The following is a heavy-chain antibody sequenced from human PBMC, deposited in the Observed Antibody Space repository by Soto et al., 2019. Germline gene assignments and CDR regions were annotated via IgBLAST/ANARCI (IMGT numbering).Heavy chain of an antibody. CDR2: ISGSGGST. CDR1: GFTCISHA. CDR3: AKDVCMFGGFRITVSFCYFMDV. D-gene: IGHD3-16*01. J-gene: IGHJ6*03. V-gene: IGHV3-23*01. Sequence: PWGSLRLSCTVAGFTCISHAMSCGRQAPGKGLEWVSAISGSGGSTYYADSVKGRFTISRDNSKNTLYLQMNSLRAEDTAVYYCAKDVCMFGGFRITVSFCYFMDVWVNGSTVPGS.